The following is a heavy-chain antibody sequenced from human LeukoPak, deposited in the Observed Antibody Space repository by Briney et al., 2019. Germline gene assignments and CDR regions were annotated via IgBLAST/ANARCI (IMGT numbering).Heavy chain of an antibody. CDR3: ARFDSSGYYLGYYFDY. Sequence: PSETLSLTCTVSGGSISGNYWSWIRQPPGKGLEWIGCVYYSGSTDYNPSLKSRVTMSLDTSKNQFSLKLSSVTAADTAVYYCARFDSSGYYLGYYFDYWGQGTLVTVSS. D-gene: IGHD3-22*01. CDR1: GGSISGNY. V-gene: IGHV4-59*12. J-gene: IGHJ4*02. CDR2: VYYSGST.